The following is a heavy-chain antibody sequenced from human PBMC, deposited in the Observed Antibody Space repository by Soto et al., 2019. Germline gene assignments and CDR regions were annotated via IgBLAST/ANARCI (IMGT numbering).Heavy chain of an antibody. CDR3: ARSQVERRRYGMDV. J-gene: IGHJ6*02. Sequence: QAQLVESGGGVVQPGRSLRRSCAASGFTFSTYAMHWVRQAPGKGLEWVAVISYDGSNIYYADSVKDRFTISRDKSKNSLYLTMDSLRPDVTAVYYYARSQVERRRYGMDVWGQGTTVIVSS. CDR1: GFTFSTYA. CDR2: ISYDGSNI. V-gene: IGHV3-30-3*01. D-gene: IGHD1-1*01.